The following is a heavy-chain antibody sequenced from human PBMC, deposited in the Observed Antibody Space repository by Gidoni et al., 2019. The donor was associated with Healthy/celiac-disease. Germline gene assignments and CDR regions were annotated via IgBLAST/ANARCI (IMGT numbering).Heavy chain of an antibody. D-gene: IGHD6-6*01. J-gene: IGHJ6*02. Sequence: QVQLVQSGAEVKKPGASVKVYCKASGYTFTSYDINWVRQATGQGLEWMGWMNPNSGNTGYAQKFQGRVTMTRNTSISTAYMELSSLRSEDTAVYYCASSLARGSSSYYYGMDVWGQGTTVTVSS. CDR2: MNPNSGNT. CDR3: ASSLARGSSSYYYGMDV. CDR1: GYTFTSYD. V-gene: IGHV1-8*01.